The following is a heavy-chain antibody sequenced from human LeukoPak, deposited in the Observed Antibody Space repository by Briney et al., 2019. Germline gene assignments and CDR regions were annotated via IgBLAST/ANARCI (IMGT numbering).Heavy chain of an antibody. D-gene: IGHD2-15*01. J-gene: IGHJ4*02. Sequence: GGSLRPSCAASGFTFSSYAMSWVRQAPGKGLEWVSAISGSGGSTYYADSVKGRFTISRDNSKNTLYLQMNSLRAEDTAVYYCAKGATAVVVVAATFDYWGQGTLVTVSS. V-gene: IGHV3-23*01. CDR2: ISGSGGST. CDR3: AKGATAVVVVAATFDY. CDR1: GFTFSSYA.